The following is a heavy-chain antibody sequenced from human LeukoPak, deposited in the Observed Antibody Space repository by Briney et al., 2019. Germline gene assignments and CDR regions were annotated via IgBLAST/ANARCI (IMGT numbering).Heavy chain of an antibody. Sequence: GGSLRLSCVVSEFTFSSNWMNWVRQAPGKGLEWVSAISGSGGSTYYADSVKGRFTISRDNSKNTLYLQMNSLRAEDTAVYYCAKVSTRLYFDYWGQGTLVTVSS. CDR2: ISGSGGST. D-gene: IGHD2/OR15-2a*01. V-gene: IGHV3-23*01. J-gene: IGHJ4*02. CDR3: AKVSTRLYFDY. CDR1: EFTFSSNW.